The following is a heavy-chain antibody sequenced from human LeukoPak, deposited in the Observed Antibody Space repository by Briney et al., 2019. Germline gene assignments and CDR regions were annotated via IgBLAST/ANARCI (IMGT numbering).Heavy chain of an antibody. CDR3: ARARYSSSWGFDY. D-gene: IGHD6-13*01. CDR1: GGSISSYY. J-gene: IGHJ4*02. CDR2: IYYSGST. V-gene: IGHV4-59*01. Sequence: PSETLSLTCTVSGGSISSYYWSRIRQPPGKGLEWIGYIYYSGSTNYNPSLKSRVTISVDTSKNQFSLKLSSVTAADTAVYYCARARYSSSWGFDYWGQGTLVTVSS.